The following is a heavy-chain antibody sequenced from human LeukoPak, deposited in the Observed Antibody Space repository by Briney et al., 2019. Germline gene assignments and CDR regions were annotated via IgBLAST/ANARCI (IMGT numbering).Heavy chain of an antibody. CDR3: ARDPPYVWGSYRYAFDY. CDR1: GGSISSSSYY. Sequence: SETLSLTCTVSGGSISSSSYYWGWIRQPPWKGLEWIGCIYYSGSTYYNPSLKSRVTISVDTSKNQFSLKLSSVTAADTAVYYCARDPPYVWGSYRYAFDYWGRGTLVTVSS. D-gene: IGHD3-16*02. CDR2: IYYSGST. V-gene: IGHV4-39*02. J-gene: IGHJ4*02.